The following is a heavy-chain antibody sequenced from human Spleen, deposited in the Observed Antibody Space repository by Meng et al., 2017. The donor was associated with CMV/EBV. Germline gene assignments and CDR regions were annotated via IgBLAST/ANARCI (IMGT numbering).Heavy chain of an antibody. D-gene: IGHD1-14*01. V-gene: IGHV1-2*02. CDR3: AIPGTPLGRVNYYYYGMDV. CDR2: INPNSGGT. CDR1: GYTFTGYY. Sequence: ASVKVSCKASGYTFTGYYMHWVRQAPGQGLEWMGWINPNSGGTNYAQKFQGRVTMTRDTSISTAYMELSRLRSDDTAVYYCAIPGTPLGRVNYYYYGMDVWGQGTTVTVSS. J-gene: IGHJ6*02.